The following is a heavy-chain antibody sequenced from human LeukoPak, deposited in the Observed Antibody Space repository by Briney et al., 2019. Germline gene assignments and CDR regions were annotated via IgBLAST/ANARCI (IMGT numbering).Heavy chain of an antibody. J-gene: IGHJ4*02. D-gene: IGHD3-22*01. CDR3: AKNYGLGSSGYSYFDY. CDR1: GFTFSSYA. V-gene: IGHV3-23*01. CDR2: ISGSGGST. Sequence: GGSLRLSCAASGFTFSSYAMSRVRQAPGKGLEWVSAISGSGGSTYYADSVKGRFTISRDNSKNTLYLQMNSLRAEDTAVYYCAKNYGLGSSGYSYFDYWGQGTLVTVSS.